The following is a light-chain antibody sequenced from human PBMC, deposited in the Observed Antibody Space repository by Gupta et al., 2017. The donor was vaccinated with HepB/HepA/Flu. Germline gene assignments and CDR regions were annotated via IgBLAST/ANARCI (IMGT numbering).Light chain of an antibody. V-gene: IGLV2-14*03. CDR1: SSDVGGHDF. Sequence: QSALTQPASVSGSPGQSITFPCTGTSSDVGGHDFVSWYQQHPGKAPKLMIYDVTTRPSKISHRFSGSKSGNTASLTISGLQAEDDADYFCASYTLNSTWVFGEGTKLTVL. CDR2: DVT. J-gene: IGLJ3*02. CDR3: ASYTLNSTWV.